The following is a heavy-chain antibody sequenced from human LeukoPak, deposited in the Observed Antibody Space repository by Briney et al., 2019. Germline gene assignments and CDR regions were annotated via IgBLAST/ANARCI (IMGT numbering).Heavy chain of an antibody. D-gene: IGHD6-19*01. CDR2: IYYSGST. CDR3: ARELQWLVRPTDAFDI. CDR1: GGSISSGDYY. J-gene: IGHJ3*02. Sequence: SETLSLTCTVSGGSISSGDYYWSWIRQPPGKGLEWIGYIYYSGSTYYNPSLKSRVTISVDTSKNQFSLKLSSVTAADTAVYYCARELQWLVRPTDAFDIWGQGTMVTVSS. V-gene: IGHV4-30-4*08.